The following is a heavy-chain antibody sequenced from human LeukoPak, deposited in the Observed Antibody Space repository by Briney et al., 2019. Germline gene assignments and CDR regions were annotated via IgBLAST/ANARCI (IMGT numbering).Heavy chain of an antibody. CDR1: GFTFSSYW. J-gene: IGHJ4*02. D-gene: IGHD5-18*01. V-gene: IGHV3-7*01. CDR2: IKQDGSEK. CDR3: ARHLSGVTGYTYGRGIDY. Sequence: PGGSLRLSCAASGFTFSSYWMSWVRQAPGKRLEWVANIKQDGSEKYYVDSVKGRFTISRDNAKTSLYLQMNRLRAEDTAVYYCARHLSGVTGYTYGRGIDYWGQGTLVTVSS.